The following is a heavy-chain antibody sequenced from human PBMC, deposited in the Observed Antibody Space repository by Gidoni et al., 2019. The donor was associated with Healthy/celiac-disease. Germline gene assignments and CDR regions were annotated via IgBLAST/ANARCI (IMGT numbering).Heavy chain of an antibody. J-gene: IGHJ6*03. CDR1: GFTFSTYC. D-gene: IGHD3-16*02. CDR2: ISSSSSTI. CDR3: AREGVTFGGVIAHSYMDV. Sequence: DVRPVKTGAGLVQPGGSLRLSCAASGFTFSTYCMNWVRQAPGKGLEWVSYISSSSSTIYYADSVKGRFTISRDNAKNSLYLQMNSLRAEDTAVYYCAREGVTFGGVIAHSYMDVWGKGTTVTVSS. V-gene: IGHV3-48*01.